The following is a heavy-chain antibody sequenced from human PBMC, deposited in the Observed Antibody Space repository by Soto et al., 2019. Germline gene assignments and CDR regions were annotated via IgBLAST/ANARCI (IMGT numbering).Heavy chain of an antibody. CDR3: ARGLXGMYSSSWFYYYYGMDV. V-gene: IGHV4-34*01. CDR2: INHSGST. CDR1: GGSFSGYY. D-gene: IGHD6-13*01. Sequence: SVTLSLTCAVYGGSFSGYYWSWIRQPPGKGLEWIGEINHSGSTNYNPSLKSRVTISVDTSKNQFSLKLSSVTAADTAVYYCARGLXGMYSSSWFYYYYGMDVWGQGTTVTVSS. J-gene: IGHJ6*01.